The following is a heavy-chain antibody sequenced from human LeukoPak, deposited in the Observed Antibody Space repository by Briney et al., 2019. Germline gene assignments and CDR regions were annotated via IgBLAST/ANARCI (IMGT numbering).Heavy chain of an antibody. J-gene: IGHJ4*02. Sequence: PGGSLRLSCAASGFTFSSYSMNWVRQAPGKGLEWVSYISSSSSTIYYADSVKGRFTISRDNAKNSLYLQMNSLRAEDTAVYYCARGGFYCGGDCYVDYWGQGTLVTVSS. CDR1: GFTFSSYS. CDR3: ARGGFYCGGDCYVDY. CDR2: ISSSSSTI. V-gene: IGHV3-48*01. D-gene: IGHD2-21*02.